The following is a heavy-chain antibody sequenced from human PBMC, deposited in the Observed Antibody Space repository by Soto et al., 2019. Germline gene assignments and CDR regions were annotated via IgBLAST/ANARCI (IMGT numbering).Heavy chain of an antibody. CDR1: RFTFSSYA. J-gene: IGHJ4*02. D-gene: IGHD6-19*01. Sequence: GGSLRLSCAASRFTFSSYAMSWVRQAPGKGLEWVSAISGSGGSTYYADSVKGRFTISRDNSKNTLYLQMNSLRAEDTAVYYCAKDLQQWLVRTEDYWGQGTLVTVSS. CDR2: ISGSGGST. V-gene: IGHV3-23*01. CDR3: AKDLQQWLVRTEDY.